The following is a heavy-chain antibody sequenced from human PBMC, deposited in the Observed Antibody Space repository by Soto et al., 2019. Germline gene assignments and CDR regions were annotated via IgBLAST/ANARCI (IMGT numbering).Heavy chain of an antibody. J-gene: IGHJ4*02. Sequence: SETLSLTCTVSGGSISSYYWSWIRQPPGKGLEWIGYIYYSGSTNYNPSLKSRVTISVDTSKNQFSLKLSSVTAADTAAYYCARRYGSCFDYSGQGTLVTVSS. CDR1: GGSISSYY. CDR3: ARRYGSCFDY. D-gene: IGHD5-18*01. CDR2: IYYSGST. V-gene: IGHV4-59*08.